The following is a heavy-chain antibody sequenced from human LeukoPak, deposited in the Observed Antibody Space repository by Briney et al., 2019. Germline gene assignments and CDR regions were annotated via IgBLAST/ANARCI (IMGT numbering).Heavy chain of an antibody. Sequence: PGGSLRLSCAASGFTFSSYAMSWVRQAPGRGLEWVSAISGSGGSTYYADSVKGRFTISRDNSKNTLYLQMNSLRAEDTAVYYCARDQRGHSSSWYGYFDYWGQGTLVTVSS. CDR2: ISGSGGST. D-gene: IGHD6-13*01. CDR1: GFTFSSYA. J-gene: IGHJ4*02. CDR3: ARDQRGHSSSWYGYFDY. V-gene: IGHV3-23*01.